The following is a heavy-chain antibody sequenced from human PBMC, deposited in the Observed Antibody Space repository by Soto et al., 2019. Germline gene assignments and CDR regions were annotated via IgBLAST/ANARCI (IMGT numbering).Heavy chain of an antibody. CDR3: ARQGFGQLHGLVDI. CDR1: GGSITSHY. CDR2: IYHSGST. Sequence: QVQLQESGPGLVKPSETLSLTCSVSGGSITSHYCSWFRKPPGKGLELIGYIYHSGSTSYNPSLKSRVTMSVDTSKNQFSLKVNSVTAADTALYYCARQGFGQLHGLVDIWGPGTTVTVSS. D-gene: IGHD3-10*01. V-gene: IGHV4-59*08. J-gene: IGHJ6*02.